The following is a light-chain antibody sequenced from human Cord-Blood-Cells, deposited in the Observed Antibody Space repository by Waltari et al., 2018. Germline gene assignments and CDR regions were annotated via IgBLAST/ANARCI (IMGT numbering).Light chain of an antibody. Sequence: QSALTPPRSVSGSPGQSVTISCTGTSSDVGGYNYVSWYQQHPGKAPKLMIYDVSKRPSGVPDRFSGSKSGNTASLTISGLQAEDEADYYCCSYAGSYGVVGGGTKLTVL. CDR3: CSYAGSYGV. J-gene: IGLJ2*01. V-gene: IGLV2-11*01. CDR1: SSDVGGYNY. CDR2: DVS.